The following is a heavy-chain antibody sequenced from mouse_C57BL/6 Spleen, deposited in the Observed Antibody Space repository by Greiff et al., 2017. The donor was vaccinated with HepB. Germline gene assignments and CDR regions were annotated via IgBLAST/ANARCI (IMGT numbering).Heavy chain of an antibody. J-gene: IGHJ4*01. CDR3: ARHPSYDGYYMDYAMDY. V-gene: IGHV1-69*01. CDR1: GYTFTSYW. Sequence: QVQLQQPGAELVMPGASVKLSCKASGYTFTSYWMHWVKQRPGQGLEWIGEIDPSDSYPNYNQKFKGKSTLTVDKSSSTAYMQLSSLTSEDSAVYYCARHPSYDGYYMDYAMDYWGQGTSVTVSS. CDR2: IDPSDSYP. D-gene: IGHD2-3*01.